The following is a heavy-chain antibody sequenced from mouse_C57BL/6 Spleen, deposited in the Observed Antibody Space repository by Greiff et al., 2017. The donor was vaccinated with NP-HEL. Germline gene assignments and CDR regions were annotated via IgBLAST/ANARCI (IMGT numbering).Heavy chain of an antibody. D-gene: IGHD2-5*01. V-gene: IGHV1-26*01. J-gene: IGHJ3*01. Sequence: EVQLQQSGPELVKPGASVKISCKASGYTFTDYYMNWVKQSHGKSLEWIGDINPNNGGTSYNQKFKGKATLTVDKSSSTAYMELRSLTSEDSAVYYCARGDYYSNYGSFAYWGQGTLVTVSA. CDR1: GYTFTDYY. CDR3: ARGDYYSNYGSFAY. CDR2: INPNNGGT.